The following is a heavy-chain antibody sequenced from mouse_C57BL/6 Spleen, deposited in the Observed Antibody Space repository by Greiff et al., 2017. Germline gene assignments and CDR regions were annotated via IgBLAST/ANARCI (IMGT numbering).Heavy chain of an antibody. Sequence: VKLMESGAELVRPGASVTLSCKASGYTFTDYEMHWVKQTPVHGLEWIGAIDPETGGTAYNQKFKGKAILTADKSSSTAYMELRSLTSEDSAVYYCTRDGYWYFDVWGTGTTVTVSS. D-gene: IGHD2-3*01. CDR2: IDPETGGT. CDR1: GYTFTDYE. J-gene: IGHJ1*03. V-gene: IGHV1-15*01. CDR3: TRDGYWYFDV.